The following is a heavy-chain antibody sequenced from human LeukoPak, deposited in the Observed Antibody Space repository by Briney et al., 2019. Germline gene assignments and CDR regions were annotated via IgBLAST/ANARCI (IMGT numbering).Heavy chain of an antibody. V-gene: IGHV3-23*01. CDR2: ISGSGGSS. J-gene: IGHJ4*02. D-gene: IGHD4-17*01. CDR1: GFTFSSYA. Sequence: GGSLRLSCAASGFTFSSYAMSWVRQAPGKGLEWVSAISGSGGSSYYAGSVKGRFTISRDNSKNTLYLQMNSLRAEDTAIYYCAKKTTVTPGPDYFDYWGQGTLVTVSS. CDR3: AKKTTVTPGPDYFDY.